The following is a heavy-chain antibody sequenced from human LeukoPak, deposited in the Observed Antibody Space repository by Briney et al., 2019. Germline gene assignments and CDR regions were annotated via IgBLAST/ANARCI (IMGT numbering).Heavy chain of an antibody. J-gene: IGHJ4*02. CDR2: ISATGTS. CDR3: AKNEFRSFGLVHY. Sequence: SETLSLTCTVSGASLGGDFWSWIRQPAGKTLEWIGRISATGTSDYNPSLKSRVTMSLDTSKNQFSLKSSSVTAADTAVYYCAKNEFRSFGLVHYWGQGTLVTVSS. V-gene: IGHV4-4*07. CDR1: GASLGGDF. D-gene: IGHD3/OR15-3a*01.